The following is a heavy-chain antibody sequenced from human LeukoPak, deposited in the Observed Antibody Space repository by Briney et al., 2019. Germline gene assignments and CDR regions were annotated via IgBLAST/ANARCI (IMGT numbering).Heavy chain of an antibody. V-gene: IGHV4-59*01. CDR1: GGSISSYY. J-gene: IGHJ3*02. CDR2: IYYSGST. Sequence: SETLSLTCTVSGGSISSYYWSWIRQPPGKGLEWIGYIYYSGSTNYNPSLKSRVTISVDTSKNQFSLKLSSVTAADTAVYYCARDNYDILTGYYSGAAFDIWGQGTMVTVSS. D-gene: IGHD3-9*01. CDR3: ARDNYDILTGYYSGAAFDI.